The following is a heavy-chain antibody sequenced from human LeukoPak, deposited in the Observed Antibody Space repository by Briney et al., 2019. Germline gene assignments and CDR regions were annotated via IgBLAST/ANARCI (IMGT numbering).Heavy chain of an antibody. V-gene: IGHV3-23*01. CDR3: AKSYMTYYYGSGSYYPFDY. CDR1: GFTFSSYA. Sequence: PGGSLRLSCAASGFTFSSYAMSWVRQAPGKGLEWVSAISGSGGSTYYADSVKGRFTISRDNSKNTLYLQMNSLRAEDTAVYYCAKSYMTYYYGSGSYYPFDYWGQGTLVTVSS. CDR2: ISGSGGST. D-gene: IGHD3-10*01. J-gene: IGHJ4*02.